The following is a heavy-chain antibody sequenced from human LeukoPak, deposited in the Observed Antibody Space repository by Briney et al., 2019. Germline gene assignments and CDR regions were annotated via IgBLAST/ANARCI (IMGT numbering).Heavy chain of an antibody. CDR3: AKDRASGYYGWFDP. CDR2: ISSSSSTI. CDR1: GFTFSSYS. Sequence: GGSLRLSCAASGFTFSSYSMNWVRQAPGKGLEWVSYISSSSSTIYYADSVKGRFTISRDNSKNTLYLQMNSLRAEDTAVYYCAKDRASGYYGWFDPWGQGTLVTVSS. J-gene: IGHJ5*02. D-gene: IGHD3-22*01. V-gene: IGHV3-48*01.